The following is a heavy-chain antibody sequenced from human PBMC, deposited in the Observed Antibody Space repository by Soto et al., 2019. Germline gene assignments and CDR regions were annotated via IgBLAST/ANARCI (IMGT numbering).Heavy chain of an antibody. J-gene: IGHJ4*02. CDR3: ARHQYHSSSPSPY. Sequence: PSETLSLTCTVSGGSISSSSYYWGWIRQPPGKGLEWIGSIYYSGSTYYNPSLKSRVTISVDTSKNQFSLKLSSVTAADTAVYYCARHQYHSSSPSPYWGQGTLVTVS. CDR2: IYYSGST. CDR1: GGSISSSSYY. V-gene: IGHV4-39*01. D-gene: IGHD3-22*01.